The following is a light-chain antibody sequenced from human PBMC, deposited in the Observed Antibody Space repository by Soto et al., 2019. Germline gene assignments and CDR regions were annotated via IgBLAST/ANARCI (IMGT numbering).Light chain of an antibody. V-gene: IGKV3-20*01. CDR1: QSVSSSS. J-gene: IGKJ1*01. Sequence: IVFTQAPSVLLVSRRVIRKLSCRASQSVSSSSLAWYQQNPGQAPRLLIYEASSRATGIPVRFSGSGSWTDFILSMRTLEPEDLALYYCRQYRTFGQGTKVDIK. CDR3: RQYRT. CDR2: EAS.